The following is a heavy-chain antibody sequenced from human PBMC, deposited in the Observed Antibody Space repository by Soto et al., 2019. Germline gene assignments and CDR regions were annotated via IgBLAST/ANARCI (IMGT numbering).Heavy chain of an antibody. Sequence: SETLSLTCTVSGGSISSSSYYWGWIRQPPGKGLEWIGEIYHSGSTNYNPSLKSRVTISVDKSKNQFSLKLSSVTAADTAVYYCAAAEFSGAFDIWGQGTMVTVSS. D-gene: IGHD1-26*01. CDR2: IYHSGST. V-gene: IGHV4-39*07. CDR3: AAAEFSGAFDI. J-gene: IGHJ3*02. CDR1: GGSISSSSYY.